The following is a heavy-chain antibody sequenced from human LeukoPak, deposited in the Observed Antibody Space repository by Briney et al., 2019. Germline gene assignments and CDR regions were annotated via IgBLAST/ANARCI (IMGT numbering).Heavy chain of an antibody. CDR2: IYYSGST. CDR1: GGSISSYY. J-gene: IGHJ5*02. D-gene: IGHD3-22*01. CDR3: ARATYYYDSSVKLFDP. Sequence: PSETLSLTCTVSGGSISSYYWSWIRQPPGKGLEWIGYIYYSGSTNYNPSLKSRVTISVDTSKNQFSLKLSSVTAADTAVYYCARATYYYDSSVKLFDPWGQGTLVTVSS. V-gene: IGHV4-59*01.